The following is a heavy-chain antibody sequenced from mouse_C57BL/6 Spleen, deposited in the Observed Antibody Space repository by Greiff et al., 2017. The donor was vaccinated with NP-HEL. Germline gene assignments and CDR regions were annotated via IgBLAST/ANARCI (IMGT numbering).Heavy chain of an antibody. J-gene: IGHJ4*01. CDR2: IWSGGST. Sequence: VQLQQSGPGLVQPSQSLSITCTVSGFSLTSYGVHWVRQSPGKGPEWLGVIWSGGSTDYNAAFISRLSISKDNSKSQVFFKMNSLQADDTAIYYCARYSNYHYYAMDYWGQGTSVTVSS. V-gene: IGHV2-2*01. D-gene: IGHD2-5*01. CDR3: ARYSNYHYYAMDY. CDR1: GFSLTSYG.